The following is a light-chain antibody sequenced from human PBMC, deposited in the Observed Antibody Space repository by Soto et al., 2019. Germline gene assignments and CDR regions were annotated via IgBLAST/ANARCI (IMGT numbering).Light chain of an antibody. J-gene: IGKJ4*01. Sequence: DIQMTQSPSTLSASVGDRVTITCRASQSISSWLAWYQQKPGKAPNLLIYKASSFESGVPSRFSVSASGTEFTLTLSSLQPDDFATNYSQHYHRYPLTFGGGTKVEIK. V-gene: IGKV1-5*03. CDR2: KAS. CDR1: QSISSW. CDR3: QHYHRYPLT.